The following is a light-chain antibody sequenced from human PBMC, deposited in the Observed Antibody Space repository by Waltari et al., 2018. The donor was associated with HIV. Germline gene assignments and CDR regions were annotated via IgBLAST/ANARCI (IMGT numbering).Light chain of an antibody. CDR1: SSDVGGHNS. CDR2: EVS. V-gene: IGLV2-8*01. J-gene: IGLJ1*01. CDR3: SSYAGSNNFV. Sequence: QSALTQAPSASGSPGQSVTISCTGTSSDVGGHNSVSWYQQHPGNAPKLMIYEVSKRPSGVPARSCGSKAGNTASLTVSGLQAEDESDYYCSSYAGSNNFVFGTGTKVTVL.